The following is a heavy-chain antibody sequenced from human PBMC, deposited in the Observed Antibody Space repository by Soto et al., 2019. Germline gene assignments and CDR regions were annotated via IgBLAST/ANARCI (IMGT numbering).Heavy chain of an antibody. CDR2: IGTAGDT. D-gene: IGHD5-18*01. V-gene: IGHV3-13*01. Sequence: PGGSLRLSCAASGFTFSSYDMHWVRQATGKGLEWVSAIGTAGDTYSPGSVKGRFTIPSENAKISLYLQMTSLRAGDTAVYYSASSYGSENGMDVWGQGTTVTVSS. CDR3: ASSYGSENGMDV. CDR1: GFTFSSYD. J-gene: IGHJ6*02.